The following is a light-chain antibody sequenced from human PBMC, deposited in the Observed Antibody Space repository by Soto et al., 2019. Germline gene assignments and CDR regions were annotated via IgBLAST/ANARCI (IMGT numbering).Light chain of an antibody. CDR1: QTIDTY. V-gene: IGKV1-39*01. CDR2: AAT. Sequence: DIQLTQSPSSLSASVGDRVTITCRASQTIDTYLNWYQHKPGTAPKVLIYAATYLQNGVPSRFSGTGSGADFTLTISSLQPEDFATYYCQQYESSLTFGGGTKVDIK. J-gene: IGKJ4*01. CDR3: QQYESSLT.